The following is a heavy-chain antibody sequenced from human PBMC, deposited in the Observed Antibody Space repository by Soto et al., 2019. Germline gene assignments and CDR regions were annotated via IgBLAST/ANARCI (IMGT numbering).Heavy chain of an antibody. D-gene: IGHD6-19*01. J-gene: IGHJ6*02. V-gene: IGHV3-33*01. CDR3: ARDGSHSSGWYYYYNGMDV. CDR2: IWYDGSNK. CDR1: GFTFSSYG. Sequence: GGSLRLSCAASGFTFSSYGMHWVRQAPGKGLEWVAVIWYDGSNKYYADSVKGRFTISRDNSKNTLYLQMNSLRAEDTAVYYCARDGSHSSGWYYYYNGMDVWGQXTTVTVSS.